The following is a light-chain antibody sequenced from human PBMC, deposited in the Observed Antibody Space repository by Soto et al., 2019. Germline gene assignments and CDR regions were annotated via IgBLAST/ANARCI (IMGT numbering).Light chain of an antibody. V-gene: IGKV3-15*01. J-gene: IGKJ1*01. Sequence: EIVMTQSPATLSVSPGERATLSCRASQTVNSNLAWYQHKPGQAPRLLIYGASTRATGIPARFSGRGSGTEFTLTISRLKSEAFEVSYCLHYNKWTPWTFGQGTKVDIK. CDR2: GAS. CDR3: LHYNKWTPWT. CDR1: QTVNSN.